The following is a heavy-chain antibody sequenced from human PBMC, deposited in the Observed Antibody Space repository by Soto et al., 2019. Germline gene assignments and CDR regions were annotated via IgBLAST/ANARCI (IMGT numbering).Heavy chain of an antibody. V-gene: IGHV5-51*01. D-gene: IGHD6-13*01. CDR3: ARGPRSSPYFDH. Sequence: PGESLKISCQCSGYTFSNFWVGWVRQLPGQGLEWMGIIYPGDHETRYSPSFHGKVTISAEKSINTAYLQWNSLEASDSAFYFCARGPRSSPYFDHWGQGALVTVSS. CDR2: IYPGDHET. J-gene: IGHJ4*02. CDR1: GYTFSNFW.